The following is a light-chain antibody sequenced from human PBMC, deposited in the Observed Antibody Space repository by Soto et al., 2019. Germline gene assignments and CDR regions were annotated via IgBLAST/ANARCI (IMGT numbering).Light chain of an antibody. V-gene: IGKV3-15*01. J-gene: IGKJ2*01. CDR2: GAS. Sequence: EIVMTQSPATLSVSPGERATLSCRASQSVSSNLACYQQKPGQAPRLLIYGASTRATGIPARFSGSGSGTDFTLTISSLQSEDFAVYYWQQYNNWPPYTFGQGTKLEIQ. CDR3: QQYNNWPPYT. CDR1: QSVSSN.